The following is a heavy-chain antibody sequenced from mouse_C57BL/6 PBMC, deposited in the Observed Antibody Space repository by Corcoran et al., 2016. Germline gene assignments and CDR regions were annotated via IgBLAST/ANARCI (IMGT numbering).Heavy chain of an antibody. D-gene: IGHD2-1*01. CDR2: INPNNGGT. CDR3: ARETHLLDYAMYY. V-gene: IGHV1-26*01. Sequence: EVPLQKSGPKLVKPGASVKISCKASGYKFTDYYMNWVKQSHGKSLEWMGDINPNNGGTSYNQKFKGKATLTVDKSSSTAYMELRSLTSEDSAVYYCARETHLLDYAMYYWGQGTSVTVSS. CDR1: GYKFTDYY. J-gene: IGHJ4*01.